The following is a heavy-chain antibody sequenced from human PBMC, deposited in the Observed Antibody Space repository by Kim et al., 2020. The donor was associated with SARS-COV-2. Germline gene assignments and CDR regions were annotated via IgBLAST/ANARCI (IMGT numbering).Heavy chain of an antibody. J-gene: IGHJ5*02. V-gene: IGHV1-69*04. CDR1: GGTFSSYA. D-gene: IGHD5-12*01. CDR3: ATDDSEGDGYEGWFDP. Sequence: SVKVSCKASGGTFSSYAISWVRQAPGQGLEWMGRIIPILGIANYAQKFQGRVTITADKSTSTAYMELSSLRSEDTAVYYCATDDSEGDGYEGWFDPWGQGTLVTVSS. CDR2: IIPILGIA.